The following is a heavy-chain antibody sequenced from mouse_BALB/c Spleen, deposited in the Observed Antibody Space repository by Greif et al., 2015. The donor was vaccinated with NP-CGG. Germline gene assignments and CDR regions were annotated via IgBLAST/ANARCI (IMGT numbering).Heavy chain of an antibody. CDR3: ARGGSPHYYAMDY. V-gene: IGHV1S81*02. D-gene: IGHD1-1*01. Sequence: VQLQQSGAELVKPGASVKLSCKASGYTFTSSWMHWVKQRPGQGLEWIGEINPSNGRTNYNEKFKSKATLTVDKSSSPAYMLLSSLTSEDSAVYYCARGGSPHYYAMDYWGQGTSVTVSS. CDR1: GYTFTSSW. J-gene: IGHJ4*01. CDR2: INPSNGRT.